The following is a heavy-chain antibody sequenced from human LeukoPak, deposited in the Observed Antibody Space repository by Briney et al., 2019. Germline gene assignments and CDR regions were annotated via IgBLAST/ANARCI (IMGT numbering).Heavy chain of an antibody. J-gene: IGHJ4*02. Sequence: SENLSLTCTVSGGSISSGDYYWSWIRQPPGKGLEWIGYIYYSGSTYYNPSLKSRVTISVDTSKNQFSLKLSSVTAADTAVYYCARVSYVGVLSRGLLDYWGQGTLVTVSS. CDR3: ARVSYVGVLSRGLLDY. V-gene: IGHV4-30-4*08. D-gene: IGHD2-15*01. CDR1: GGSISSGDYY. CDR2: IYYSGST.